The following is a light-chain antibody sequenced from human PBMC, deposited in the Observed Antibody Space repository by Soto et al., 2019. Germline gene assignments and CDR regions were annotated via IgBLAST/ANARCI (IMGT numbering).Light chain of an antibody. J-gene: IGKJ5*01. CDR1: QSVSSNY. CDR2: GAS. Sequence: DIVLTQSPGTLSLSPGERATLSCRASQSVSSNYLAWYQQKPGQAPRLLIYGASSRATGIPDRFSGSGSGTDFTLTISRLEPEDSAVYFCQQYTGPPTTFGQGTRLEIK. V-gene: IGKV3-20*01. CDR3: QQYTGPPTT.